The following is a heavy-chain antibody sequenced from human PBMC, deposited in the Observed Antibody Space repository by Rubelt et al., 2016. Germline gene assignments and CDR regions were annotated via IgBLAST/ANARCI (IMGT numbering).Heavy chain of an antibody. V-gene: IGHV3-7*03. Sequence: GSLRLSCAASGFTFSNYWMSWVRQAPGKGLEWVANIKQDGSDKYYVDSVKGRFTISRDNAKNSLSLQMNSLRVEDTGVYYCARAAYSSSSSYFDYWGQGTLVTVSS. CDR1: GFTFSNYW. J-gene: IGHJ4*02. CDR3: ARAAYSSSSSYFDY. CDR2: IKQDGSDK. D-gene: IGHD6-13*01.